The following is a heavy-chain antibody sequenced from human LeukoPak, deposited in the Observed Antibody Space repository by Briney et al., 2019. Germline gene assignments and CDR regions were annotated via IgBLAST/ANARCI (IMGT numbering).Heavy chain of an antibody. CDR3: AKEGVIRGNQGVYFYY. Sequence: GGSLRLSCAASGFTFRSYGMHWVRQAPGKGLEWVAFIRYDGNSNYYADSVKGRFTSSRDNSRSTLYLQMNSLRAEDTAVCYCAKEGVIRGNQGVYFYYGGQGTPVTVPS. CDR1: GFTFRSYG. J-gene: IGHJ4*02. V-gene: IGHV3-30*02. CDR2: IRYDGNSN. D-gene: IGHD3-10*01.